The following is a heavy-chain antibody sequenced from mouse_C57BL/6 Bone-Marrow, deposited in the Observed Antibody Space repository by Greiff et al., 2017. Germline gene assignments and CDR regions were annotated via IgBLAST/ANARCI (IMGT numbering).Heavy chain of an antibody. CDR3: ARRRWDGDV. CDR2: ISNLAYSN. J-gene: IGHJ1*03. V-gene: IGHV5-15*01. D-gene: IGHD4-1*01. Sequence: EVMLVESGGGLVQPGGSLKLSCAASGFTFSDYGMAWVRQAPRKGPEWVAFISNLAYSNYYADTVKGRFTISRENAKNTLYLERSRRRSEDTAMYYWARRRWDGDVWGTGTTVTVSS. CDR1: GFTFSDYG.